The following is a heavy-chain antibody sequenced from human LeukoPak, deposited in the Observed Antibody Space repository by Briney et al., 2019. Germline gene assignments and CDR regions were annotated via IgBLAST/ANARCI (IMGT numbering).Heavy chain of an antibody. D-gene: IGHD2-15*01. CDR1: GGTFSSYA. J-gene: IGHJ4*02. CDR3: AKDQAPFGGVVVVAAFDY. Sequence: ASVKVPCKASGGTFSSYAISWVRQAPGQGLEWMGGIIPIFGTANYAQKFQGRVTITADESTSTAYMELSSLRSEDTAVYYCAKDQAPFGGVVVVAAFDYWGQGTLVTVSS. V-gene: IGHV1-69*13. CDR2: IIPIFGTA.